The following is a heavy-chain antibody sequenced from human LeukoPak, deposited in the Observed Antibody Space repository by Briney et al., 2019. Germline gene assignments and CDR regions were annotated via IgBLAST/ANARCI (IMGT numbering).Heavy chain of an antibody. CDR1: GFTFSSYA. Sequence: PGGSLRLSCAASGFTFSSYAMSWVRQAPGKGLEWVSAISGSGGSTYYADSVKGRFTISRDNSKNTLYLQMNSLRAEDTAVYYCAKDPISHLYGDSTEGYFDYWGQGTLVTVSS. V-gene: IGHV3-23*01. CDR3: AKDPISHLYGDSTEGYFDY. D-gene: IGHD4-17*01. J-gene: IGHJ4*02. CDR2: ISGSGGST.